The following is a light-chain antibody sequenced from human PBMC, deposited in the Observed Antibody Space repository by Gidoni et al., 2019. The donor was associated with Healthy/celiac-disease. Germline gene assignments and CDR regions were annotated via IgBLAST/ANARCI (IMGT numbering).Light chain of an antibody. CDR2: DAS. V-gene: IGKV1D-13*01. CDR1: QDINNA. J-gene: IGKJ4*01. Sequence: AIQLTQSPSSLSASVGDRVTITCRASQDINNALAWYQQKPGKAPDLLIYDASSLQSGVPSMFSGSASGTDFTLTSDSLQPEDFATYFCQQCSDYSPTFGGGTKVEIK. CDR3: QQCSDYSPT.